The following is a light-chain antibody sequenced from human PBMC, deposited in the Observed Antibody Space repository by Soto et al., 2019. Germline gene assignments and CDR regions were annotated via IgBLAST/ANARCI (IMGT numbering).Light chain of an antibody. Sequence: DIQMTQSPSTLSGSVGDRVTITCRASQTISSWLAWYQQKPGKAPKLLISKASSLESGVPSRFSASGSGTEFTLTISSLQPDDFATYYCQQCYSYYAWTFGQGTKVDIK. CDR3: QQCYSYYAWT. CDR2: KAS. CDR1: QTISSW. J-gene: IGKJ1*01. V-gene: IGKV1-5*03.